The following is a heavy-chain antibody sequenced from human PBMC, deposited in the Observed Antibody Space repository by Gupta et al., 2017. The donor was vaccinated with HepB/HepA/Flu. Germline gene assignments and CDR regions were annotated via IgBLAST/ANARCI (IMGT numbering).Heavy chain of an antibody. D-gene: IGHD3-9*01. CDR1: GYTFTSYD. V-gene: IGHV1-8*01. J-gene: IGHJ6*02. CDR2: MNPNSGNT. CDR3: ARGAPYYDILTGYYSLDYYYGMDV. Sequence: QVQLVQSGAEVKKPGASVKVSCKASGYTFTSYDINWVRPATGQGLEGMGWMNPNSGNTGYAQKFQGRVTMTRNTSISTAYMELSSLRSEDTAVYYCARGAPYYDILTGYYSLDYYYGMDVWGQGTTVTVSS.